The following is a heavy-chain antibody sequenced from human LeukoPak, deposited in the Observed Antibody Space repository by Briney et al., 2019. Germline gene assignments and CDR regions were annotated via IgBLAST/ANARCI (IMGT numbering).Heavy chain of an antibody. Sequence: SETLSLTCTVSGGSISSSSYYWDWIRQPPGKGLEWIGSIYYSGSTYYNPSLKSRVTISVDTSKNQFSLKLSSVTAADTAVYYCARQRYSYGQPDYWGQGTLVTVSS. D-gene: IGHD5-18*01. V-gene: IGHV4-39*01. CDR1: GGSISSSSYY. J-gene: IGHJ4*02. CDR3: ARQRYSYGQPDY. CDR2: IYYSGST.